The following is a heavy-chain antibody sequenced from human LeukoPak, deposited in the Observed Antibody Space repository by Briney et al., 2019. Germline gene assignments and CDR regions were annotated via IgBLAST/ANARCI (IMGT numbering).Heavy chain of an antibody. CDR3: ARDPSTRYYTDY. V-gene: IGHV1-2*02. J-gene: IGHJ4*02. Sequence: ASVKVSCKAFGYTFTGYYLHWVRQAPGQGLEWMGWIDPNSGGTNYAQTFQGRVTMTRDTSISTAYMELSRLRSDDTAVYYCARDPSTRYYTDYWGQGTLVTVSS. CDR1: GYTFTGYY. D-gene: IGHD2-2*01. CDR2: IDPNSGGT.